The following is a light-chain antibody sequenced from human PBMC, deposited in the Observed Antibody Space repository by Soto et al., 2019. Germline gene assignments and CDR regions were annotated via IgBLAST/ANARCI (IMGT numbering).Light chain of an antibody. CDR1: QSISSW. J-gene: IGKJ1*01. CDR2: GAS. CDR3: QQYTNYPWT. Sequence: DIQVPQAPSTLSATAGDRVTITCRASQSISSWLAWYQHKPGKAPKLLIYGASTLESGVPSRISGSGSGTEFTLTISSPQPDDFATYYCQQYTNYPWTFGQGTKVDI. V-gene: IGKV1-5*03.